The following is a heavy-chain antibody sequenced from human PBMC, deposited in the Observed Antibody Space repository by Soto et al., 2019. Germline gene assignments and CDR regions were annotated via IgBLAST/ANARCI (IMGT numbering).Heavy chain of an antibody. CDR3: ARSRYSGYDSLDY. J-gene: IGHJ4*02. Sequence: SETLSLTCTVSGGSISSYYWSWIRQPPGKGLEWIGYIYYSGSTNYNPSLKSRVTISVDTSKNQFSLKLSSVTAADTAVYYCARSRYSGYDSLDYWGQGTLVTAPQ. CDR1: GGSISSYY. CDR2: IYYSGST. V-gene: IGHV4-59*08. D-gene: IGHD5-12*01.